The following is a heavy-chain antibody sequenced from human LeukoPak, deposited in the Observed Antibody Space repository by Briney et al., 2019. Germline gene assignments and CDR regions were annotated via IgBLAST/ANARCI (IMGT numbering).Heavy chain of an antibody. Sequence: VASVKVSCKASGYTFTSYYMHWVRQAPGQGLEWMRLINPTGGSTGYAQKFQGRVTMTRDMSTSTDYMELSSLRSDDTAVYYCAREGSGFDPWGQGTLVTVSS. V-gene: IGHV1-46*01. D-gene: IGHD6-25*01. CDR3: AREGSGFDP. J-gene: IGHJ5*02. CDR2: INPTGGST. CDR1: GYTFTSYY.